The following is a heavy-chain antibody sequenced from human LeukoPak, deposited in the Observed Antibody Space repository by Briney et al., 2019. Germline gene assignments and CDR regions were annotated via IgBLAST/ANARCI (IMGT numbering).Heavy chain of an antibody. Sequence: SETLSLTCTVSGGSISSYYWSWIRQPAGKGLEWIGRIYTSGSTNYNPSLKSRVTMSVDTSKNQFSLKLSSVTAADTAVYYCARHARPHNDYGDQDYYYYYMDVWGKGTTVTVSS. D-gene: IGHD4-17*01. CDR2: IYTSGST. J-gene: IGHJ6*03. V-gene: IGHV4-4*07. CDR3: ARHARPHNDYGDQDYYYYYMDV. CDR1: GGSISSYY.